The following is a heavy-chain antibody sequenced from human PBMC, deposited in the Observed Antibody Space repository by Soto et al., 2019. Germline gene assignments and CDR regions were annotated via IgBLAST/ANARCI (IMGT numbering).Heavy chain of an antibody. CDR1: GFTFSSYS. CDR3: ARDLDYGDYDSTNDY. V-gene: IGHV3-48*01. CDR2: ISSSSSTL. J-gene: IGHJ4*02. D-gene: IGHD4-17*01. Sequence: PGGSLRLSCAASGFTFSSYSMNWVRQAPGKGPEWVSYISSSSSTLYYADSVKGRFTISRDNAKNSLYLQMNSLRAEDTAVYYCARDLDYGDYDSTNDYWGQGTLVTVSS.